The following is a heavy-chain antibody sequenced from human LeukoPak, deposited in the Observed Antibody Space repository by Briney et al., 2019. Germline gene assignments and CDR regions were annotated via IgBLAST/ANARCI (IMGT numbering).Heavy chain of an antibody. Sequence: GGSLRLSCAASGFTFSSYTMSWVRQAPGKGLEWVSGISGNGGITYCPDSVKGRFTISRDNSKSTLYLQMSSLRAEDTAVYFCAKEEAAVAGARDYWGQGTLVTVSS. CDR2: ISGNGGIT. CDR3: AKEEAAVAGARDY. J-gene: IGHJ4*02. CDR1: GFTFSSYT. V-gene: IGHV3-23*01. D-gene: IGHD6-19*01.